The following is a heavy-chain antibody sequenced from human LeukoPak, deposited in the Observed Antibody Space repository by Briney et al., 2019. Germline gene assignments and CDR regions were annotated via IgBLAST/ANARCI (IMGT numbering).Heavy chain of an antibody. J-gene: IGHJ4*02. V-gene: IGHV3-9*01. D-gene: IGHD3-3*01. CDR2: ITWHSVNI. CDR3: VAVPETDFWIGFYLDY. CDR1: GFTFKSYA. Sequence: PGGSLRLSCSASGFTFKSYAMHWVRQAPGKGLEWVSGITWHSVNIDYADSVKGRFTISRDNAKNSLYLQMNSLRAEDTALYFCVAVPETDFWIGFYLDYWGQGTLVTVSS.